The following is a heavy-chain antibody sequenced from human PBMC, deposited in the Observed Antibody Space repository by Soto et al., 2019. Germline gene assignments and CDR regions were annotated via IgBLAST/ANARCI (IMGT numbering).Heavy chain of an antibody. CDR2: IYNSGTT. V-gene: IGHV4-31*03. CDR3: ARSDILTGYSATDNWLDP. CDR1: GASIIRATYF. J-gene: IGHJ5*02. Sequence: PSGTLSLTCTVSGASIIRATYFWSWIRQHPGKGLEWIGYIYNSGTTYYNPSLRSRVTMSLDTSERKFSLTLSSVTAADTAMYYCARSDILTGYSATDNWLDPWGQGTLVTVSS. D-gene: IGHD3-9*01.